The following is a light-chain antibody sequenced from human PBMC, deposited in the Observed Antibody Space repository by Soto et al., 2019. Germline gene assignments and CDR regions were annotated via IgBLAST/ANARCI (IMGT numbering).Light chain of an antibody. V-gene: IGKV3-20*01. CDR3: QQYDDSPPLT. CDR1: QSVSYY. CDR2: GAS. Sequence: EIVLTQSPGTLSLSPGERATLSCRASQSVSYYLAWYQQKPGQAPRLLIYGASSRATGVPDRFSGSGSGTDFTLTISRLDTEDFAVYYGDHCQQYDDSPPLTFGGGTKVEIK. J-gene: IGKJ4*01.